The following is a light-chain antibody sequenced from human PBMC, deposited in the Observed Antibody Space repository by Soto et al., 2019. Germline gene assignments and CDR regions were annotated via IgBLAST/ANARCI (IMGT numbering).Light chain of an antibody. CDR1: QTVSTSK. CDR2: GAS. J-gene: IGKJ1*01. CDR3: QQYDSSPRT. Sequence: EIVLTQSPGTLSLSPGERATLSCRASQTVSTSKLAWYQQKPGQAPKVLIYGASSRATGVPDRFRGSGSGTFFILTLSSLEPEDFATYYCQQYDSSPRTFGQGTKMAI. V-gene: IGKV3-20*01.